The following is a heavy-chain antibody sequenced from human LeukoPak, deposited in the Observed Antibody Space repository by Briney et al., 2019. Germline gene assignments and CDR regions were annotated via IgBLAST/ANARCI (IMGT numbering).Heavy chain of an antibody. D-gene: IGHD3-22*01. J-gene: IGHJ4*02. CDR1: GFTFSSYG. Sequence: PGGSLRLSCAASGFTFSSYGMHWVRQAPGKGLEWVALIWYDGSNKYYADSAKGRFTISRDNSKNTLYLQMNSLRAEDTAVYYCARGTPHNYYDSSDWGYFDYWGQGTLVTVSS. V-gene: IGHV3-33*01. CDR2: IWYDGSNK. CDR3: ARGTPHNYYDSSDWGYFDY.